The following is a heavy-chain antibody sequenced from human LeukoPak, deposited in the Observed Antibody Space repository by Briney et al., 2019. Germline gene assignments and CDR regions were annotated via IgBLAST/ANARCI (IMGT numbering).Heavy chain of an antibody. Sequence: PGGSLRLSCAASGFTFSTYSMIWVRQAPGKGLECISYIGSGGTSIYDADSVKGRFTISRDNAKNSLYLQMNSLRVDDTAVYYCVRERGVYNWLDLWGQGALVTVSS. J-gene: IGHJ5*02. CDR1: GFTFSTYS. CDR2: IGSGGTSI. V-gene: IGHV3-48*04. CDR3: VRERGVYNWLDL.